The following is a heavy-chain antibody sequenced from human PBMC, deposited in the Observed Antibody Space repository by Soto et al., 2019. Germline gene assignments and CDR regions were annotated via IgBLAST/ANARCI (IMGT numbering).Heavy chain of an antibody. J-gene: IGHJ3*02. CDR2: ISHRGGT. V-gene: IGHV4-30-2*01. D-gene: IGHD3-10*01. Sequence: PSEPLSRTCAVSGCSISIGDYSWSWIRQPPGNCLEWIGYISHRGGTYYNPSLKSRVTISVDRSNNQFSLRLSSVTAADTAVYYCARDRAGGSGSYYPDAFDIWGRGTMVTVSS. CDR3: ARDRAGGSGSYYPDAFDI. CDR1: GCSISIGDYS.